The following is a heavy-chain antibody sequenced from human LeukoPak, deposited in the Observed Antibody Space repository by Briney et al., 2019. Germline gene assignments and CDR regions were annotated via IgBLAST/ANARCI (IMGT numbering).Heavy chain of an antibody. CDR3: ARESSSSTEVDV. CDR2: IKSDGSRT. J-gene: IGHJ6*02. CDR1: GFTLSSYW. D-gene: IGHD6-6*01. V-gene: IGHV3-74*01. Sequence: GGSLRLSCAASGFTLSSYWMHWVRQAPGKGLVWVSRIKSDGSRTSYADSVKGRFTISRDNAKNTLYLQMNSLRVEDTALYYCARESSSSTEVDVWGQGTTVTVSS.